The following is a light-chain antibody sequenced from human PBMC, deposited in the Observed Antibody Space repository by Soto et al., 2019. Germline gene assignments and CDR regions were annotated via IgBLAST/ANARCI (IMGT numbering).Light chain of an antibody. CDR2: GAS. CDR3: QQYGGSPRT. V-gene: IGKV3-20*01. J-gene: IGKJ1*01. CDR1: QSINNNY. Sequence: EIVLTQSPGTLSLSPGERATLSCRASQSINNNYLAWYQQKRGQAPRLLIYGASSRATGIPDRFSGSGSGPEFTLTISRLEPEDFAVYYCQQYGGSPRTFGQGTKVEIK.